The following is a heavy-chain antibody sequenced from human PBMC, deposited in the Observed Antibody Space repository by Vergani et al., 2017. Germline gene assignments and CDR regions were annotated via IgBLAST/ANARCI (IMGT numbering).Heavy chain of an antibody. CDR1: GFTFSSYS. CDR3: AKEFIPDLVPAATRGAFDI. J-gene: IGHJ3*02. Sequence: EVQLVESGGGLVQPGGSLRLSCAASGFTFSSYSMNWVRQAPGKGLEWVSYISSSSSTIYYADSVKGRFTISRDNAKNSLYLQMNSLRAEDTAVYYCAKEFIPDLVPAATRGAFDIWGQGTMVTVSS. V-gene: IGHV3-48*01. CDR2: ISSSSSTI. D-gene: IGHD2-2*01.